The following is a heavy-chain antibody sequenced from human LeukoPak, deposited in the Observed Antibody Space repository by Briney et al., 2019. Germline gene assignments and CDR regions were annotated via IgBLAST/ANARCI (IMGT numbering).Heavy chain of an antibody. CDR3: ATSLDYYDSSGYWDY. CDR1: GFTFSDYY. J-gene: IGHJ4*02. D-gene: IGHD3-22*01. V-gene: IGHV3-11*01. Sequence: GGSLRLSCAASGFTFSDYYMSWIRQAPGKGLEWVSYISSSGGTIYYADSVKGRFTISRDNAKNSLYLQMNSLRAEDTAVYYCATSLDYYDSSGYWDYWGQGTLVTVSS. CDR2: ISSSGGTI.